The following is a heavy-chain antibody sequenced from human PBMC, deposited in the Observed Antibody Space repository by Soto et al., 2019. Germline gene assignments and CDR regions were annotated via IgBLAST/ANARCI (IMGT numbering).Heavy chain of an antibody. V-gene: IGHV3-30-3*01. D-gene: IGHD1-26*01. CDR1: GFTFSNYA. CDR2: ISYDGSNK. Sequence: QVQLVESGGGVVQPGRSLRLSCAASGFTFSNYAMHWVRQAPGKGLEWVAVISYDGSNKYYADSVKGRFTISRDNSKNTLYLQMNSVSAEDTAMYYCARQDLEGGSYPAYWGQGTLVTVSS. J-gene: IGHJ4*02. CDR3: ARQDLEGGSYPAY.